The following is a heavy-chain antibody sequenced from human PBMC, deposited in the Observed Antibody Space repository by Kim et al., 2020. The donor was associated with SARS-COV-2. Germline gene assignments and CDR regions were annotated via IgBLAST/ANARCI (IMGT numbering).Heavy chain of an antibody. V-gene: IGHV4-39*01. CDR3: ARQPLRFLEWSALDY. D-gene: IGHD3-3*01. J-gene: IGHJ4*02. Sequence: PSLKSRVTISVDTSKNQFSLKLSSVTAADTAVYYCARQPLRFLEWSALDYWGQGTLVTVSS.